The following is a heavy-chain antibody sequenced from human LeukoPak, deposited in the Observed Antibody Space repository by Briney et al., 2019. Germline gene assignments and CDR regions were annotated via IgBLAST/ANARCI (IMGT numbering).Heavy chain of an antibody. CDR1: GGSISSGSYY. D-gene: IGHD3-10*01. V-gene: IGHV4-61*02. CDR3: ARGAPITMVRGVKLGAFDI. Sequence: SETLSLTCTVSGGSISSGSYYWSWIRQPAGKGLEWIGRIYTSGSTNYNPSLKSRVTISVDTSKNQFSLKLSSVTAADTAVYYCARGAPITMVRGVKLGAFDIWGQGTMVTVSS. CDR2: IYTSGST. J-gene: IGHJ3*02.